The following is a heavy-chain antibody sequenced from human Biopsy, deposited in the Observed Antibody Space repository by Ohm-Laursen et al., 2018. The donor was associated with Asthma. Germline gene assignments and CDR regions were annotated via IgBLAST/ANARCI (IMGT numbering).Heavy chain of an antibody. Sequence: TLSLTCTVSGGSVSTGSYYWSWIRQPPGKGLEWLGYIYFTGSDNYNPSLKSRVTISVDTSKNQFSLRLNSVTAADTAVYYCARGPNYHGSGRAPIGMDVWGQGTTVTVSS. CDR2: IYFTGSD. CDR1: GGSVSTGSYY. V-gene: IGHV4-61*01. J-gene: IGHJ6*02. D-gene: IGHD3-10*01. CDR3: ARGPNYHGSGRAPIGMDV.